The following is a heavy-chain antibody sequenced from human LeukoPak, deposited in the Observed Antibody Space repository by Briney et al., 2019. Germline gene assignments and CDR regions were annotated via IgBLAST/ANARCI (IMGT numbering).Heavy chain of an antibody. CDR3: ARGVGNIVVVPAYIDH. J-gene: IGHJ4*02. D-gene: IGHD2-2*01. Sequence: ASVKFSCKASGYTFTSYGISWVRQAPGPGLERMGWISAYNGNTKYAQKLQGRVTMTTDTSTSTAYMELRSLRSDATAVYYCARGVGNIVVVPAYIDHWGQGTLVTVSS. CDR2: ISAYNGNT. V-gene: IGHV1-18*04. CDR1: GYTFTSYG.